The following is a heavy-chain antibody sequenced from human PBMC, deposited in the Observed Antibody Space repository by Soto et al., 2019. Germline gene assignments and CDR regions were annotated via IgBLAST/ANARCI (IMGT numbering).Heavy chain of an antibody. D-gene: IGHD3-9*01. Sequence: QVQLVESGGGLVKPGGSLRLSCAASGFTFRDYYMSWIRQAPGKGLEWAAYISSGSKTIYYAESVKGRFTVSRDNARNSQYLQMNSLRDEDTAVYYCVREDILGVRSFDYWGQGTLVTVSS. CDR1: GFTFRDYY. V-gene: IGHV3-11*04. CDR2: ISSGSKTI. CDR3: VREDILGVRSFDY. J-gene: IGHJ4*02.